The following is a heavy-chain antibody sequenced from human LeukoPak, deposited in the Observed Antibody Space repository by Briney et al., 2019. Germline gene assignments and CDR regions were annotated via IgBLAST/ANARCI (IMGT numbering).Heavy chain of an antibody. CDR1: GGSVSSYY. D-gene: IGHD3-9*01. CDR3: ARHLILADYYNWFDP. J-gene: IGHJ5*02. Sequence: SETLSLTCTVSGGSVSSYYWNWIRQPPGKGLDWIGYIYYTGSTKYNPSLKSRVTISVDTSMNPFSLNLSSVTAADTAVYYCARHLILADYYNWFDPWGQGTLVTVSS. V-gene: IGHV4-59*08. CDR2: IYYTGST.